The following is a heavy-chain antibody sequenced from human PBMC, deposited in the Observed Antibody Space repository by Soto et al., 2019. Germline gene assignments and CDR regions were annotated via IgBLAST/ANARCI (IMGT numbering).Heavy chain of an antibody. J-gene: IGHJ4*02. V-gene: IGHV4-30-2*01. Sequence: SETLSLTCAVSGGSISSGGYSWGWIRQPPGKGLEWIGYIYHGGSTYYNPSLKSRVTISVDRSKNQFSLKLSSVTAADTAVYYCARASVTGYYIGYYFDYWGQGTLVTVSS. CDR1: GGSISSGGYS. CDR2: IYHGGST. D-gene: IGHD3-9*01. CDR3: ARASVTGYYIGYYFDY.